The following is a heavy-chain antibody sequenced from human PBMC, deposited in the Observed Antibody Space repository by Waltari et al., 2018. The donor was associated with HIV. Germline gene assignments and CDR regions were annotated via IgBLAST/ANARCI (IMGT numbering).Heavy chain of an antibody. D-gene: IGHD6-6*01. CDR1: GNTFSSYA. V-gene: IGHV1-3*01. J-gene: IGHJ5*02. CDR2: ITPVTGRG. Sequence: QAQFVQSGPEVKKPGTSVNISCEVSGNTFSSYAVHWLRQAPGHRPGWMGLITPVTGRGHFAQQFQGRLNFTRDTSAQVAYMTLSALRIEDTAVYYCARGAYSRRSGSSSRLWASWGQGTPVTVS. CDR3: ARGAYSRRSGSSSRLWAS.